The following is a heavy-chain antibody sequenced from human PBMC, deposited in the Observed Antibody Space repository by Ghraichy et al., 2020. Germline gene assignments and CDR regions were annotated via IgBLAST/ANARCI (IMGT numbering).Heavy chain of an antibody. CDR1: GFTFSSYA. D-gene: IGHD3-9*01. CDR3: AKDQEYYDILTEGLFDY. J-gene: IGHJ4*02. CDR2: ISGSGGST. Sequence: GGSLRLSCAASGFTFSSYAMSWVRQAPGKGLEWVSAISGSGGSTYYADSVKGRFTISRDNSKNTLYLQMNSLRAEDTAVYYCAKDQEYYDILTEGLFDYWGQGTLVTVSS. V-gene: IGHV3-23*01.